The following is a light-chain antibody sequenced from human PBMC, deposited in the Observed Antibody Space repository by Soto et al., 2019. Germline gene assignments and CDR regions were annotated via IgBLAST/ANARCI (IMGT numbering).Light chain of an antibody. V-gene: IGLV1-44*01. J-gene: IGLJ1*01. CDR1: SSNIGSNT. CDR3: AAWDDILNAYV. Sequence: QSMLTEPPSASGTPGQRVTISCSGSSSNIGSNTVNWYQQLPGTAPKVLIYSDNQRPSGVPDRFSGSKSGTSASLAISGLQSEDEADYYCAAWDDILNAYVFGTGTKVTVL. CDR2: SDN.